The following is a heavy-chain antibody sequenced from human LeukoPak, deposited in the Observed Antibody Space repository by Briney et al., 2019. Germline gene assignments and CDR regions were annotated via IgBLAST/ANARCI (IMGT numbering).Heavy chain of an antibody. CDR2: ISSSGNTI. Sequence: GGSLRLSCAASGVAFSSYEMNWVRQAPGKGLEWVSYISSSGNTIYYADSVKGRFTISRDNAKNSLYLQMSSLRAGDTAVYYCARRSSRSFDYWGQGTLVTVSS. CDR3: ARRSSRSFDY. J-gene: IGHJ4*02. V-gene: IGHV3-48*03. CDR1: GVAFSSYE. D-gene: IGHD2/OR15-2a*01.